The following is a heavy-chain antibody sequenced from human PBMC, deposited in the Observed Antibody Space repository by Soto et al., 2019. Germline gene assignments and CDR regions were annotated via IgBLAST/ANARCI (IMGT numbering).Heavy chain of an antibody. CDR2: IYYSGST. CDR1: GGSLSSSSYY. Sequence: SETLSLTCTVSGGSLSSSSYYWGWIRQPPGKGLEWIGSIYYSGSTYYNPSLKSRVTISVDTSKNQFSLKLSSVTAADTAVYYCATCSSSYRFDPWGQGTLVTVSS. J-gene: IGHJ5*02. CDR3: ATCSSSYRFDP. V-gene: IGHV4-39*01. D-gene: IGHD6-13*01.